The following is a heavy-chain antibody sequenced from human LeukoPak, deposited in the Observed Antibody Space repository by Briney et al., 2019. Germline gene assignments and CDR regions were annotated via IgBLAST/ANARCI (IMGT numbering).Heavy chain of an antibody. CDR1: GFSFSSSA. J-gene: IGHJ3*02. D-gene: IGHD2-15*01. V-gene: IGHV3-23*01. CDR3: AKDTTYGGYVSGGPFHI. Sequence: GGSLRLSCAASGFSFSSSAMSWVRQDPGKGLEWVANISGSGGKTYYADSVKGRFTISRDNSKNTLYLQMDSLRAEDTAVYYCAKDTTYGGYVSGGPFHIWGQGTMVTVSS. CDR2: ISGSGGKT.